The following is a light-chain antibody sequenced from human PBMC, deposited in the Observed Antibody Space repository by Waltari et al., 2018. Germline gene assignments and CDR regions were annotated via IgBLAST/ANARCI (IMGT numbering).Light chain of an antibody. V-gene: IGLV1-44*01. CDR1: SSNIGGNT. Sequence: QSVLTPPPSASGTPGQRVTISCSGSSSNIGGNTVNWYQQLPGAAPKLLIYNNNQRPSGVPDRFSGSKSGTSASLAISSLQSEDEAHYYCAAWDDSLNAVVFGGGTKLTVL. CDR3: AAWDDSLNAVV. CDR2: NNN. J-gene: IGLJ2*01.